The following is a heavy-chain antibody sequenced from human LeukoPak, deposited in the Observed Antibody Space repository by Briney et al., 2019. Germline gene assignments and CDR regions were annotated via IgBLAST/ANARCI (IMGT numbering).Heavy chain of an antibody. CDR1: GFTFSTYG. Sequence: AGGSLRLSCAASGFTFSTYGFHWVRQAPGKGLEWVAVISYDETYKYYADSVKGRFTISRDNSKNTLYLQMHSLRAEDTAVYYCAKEGTYYDVLSGPPDYWGQGTLVTVSS. CDR2: ISYDETYK. J-gene: IGHJ4*02. D-gene: IGHD3-3*01. CDR3: AKEGTYYDVLSGPPDY. V-gene: IGHV3-30*18.